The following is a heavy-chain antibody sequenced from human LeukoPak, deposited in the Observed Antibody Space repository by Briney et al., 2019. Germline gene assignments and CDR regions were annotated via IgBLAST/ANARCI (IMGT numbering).Heavy chain of an antibody. Sequence: PGGSLRLSCVASGFTFSSYWMHWVRQAPGKGLVWVSRINSDGSTISYADSVKGRFTISRDNAKNTLYLQMNSLRAEDTAVYYCAREGTIFDYWGQGTLVTVSS. D-gene: IGHD1-7*01. J-gene: IGHJ4*02. CDR1: GFTFSSYW. CDR3: AREGTIFDY. CDR2: INSDGSTI. V-gene: IGHV3-74*01.